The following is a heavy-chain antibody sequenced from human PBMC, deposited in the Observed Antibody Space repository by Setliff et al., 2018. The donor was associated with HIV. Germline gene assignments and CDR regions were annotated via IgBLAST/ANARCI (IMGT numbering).Heavy chain of an antibody. D-gene: IGHD2-2*01. CDR1: STFW. CDR2: IKPDGSSK. Sequence: GGSLRLSCAASSTFWMGWVRQAPGKGREWVAHIKPDGSSKKYVDSVKGRFTISRDNAKDSLYLQMHSLRAEDTAVYYCVRVYDAVVLAGRLWGQGTLVTVSS. J-gene: IGHJ4*02. CDR3: VRVYDAVVLAGRL. V-gene: IGHV3-7*01.